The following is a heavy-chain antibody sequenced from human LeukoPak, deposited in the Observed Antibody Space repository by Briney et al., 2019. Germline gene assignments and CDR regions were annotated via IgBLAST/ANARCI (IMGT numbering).Heavy chain of an antibody. CDR2: ISGSGGST. D-gene: IGHD3-22*01. J-gene: IGHJ4*02. V-gene: IGHV3-23*01. CDR1: GFTFSSYG. Sequence: PGGTLRLSCAASGFTFSSYGMSWVRQAPGKGLEWVSAISGSGGSTYYADSVKGRFTISRDNSKNTLYLQMNSLRAEDTAVYYCAKAHYYDSSGYPDYWGQGTLVTVSS. CDR3: AKAHYYDSSGYPDY.